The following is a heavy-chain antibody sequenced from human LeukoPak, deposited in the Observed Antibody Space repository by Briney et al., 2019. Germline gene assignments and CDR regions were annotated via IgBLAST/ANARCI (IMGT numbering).Heavy chain of an antibody. CDR2: INHSGST. V-gene: IGHV4-34*01. D-gene: IGHD2-2*01. CDR3: ARGPSRYCSSTSCPKTLFDY. Sequence: PSETLSLTCAVYGGSFSGYYWSWIRHPPGKGLEWIGEINHSGSTNYNPSLKSRVTISVDTSTNQFSLKLSSVTAADTAVYYCARGPSRYCSSTSCPKTLFDYWGQGTLVTVSS. J-gene: IGHJ4*02. CDR1: GGSFSGYY.